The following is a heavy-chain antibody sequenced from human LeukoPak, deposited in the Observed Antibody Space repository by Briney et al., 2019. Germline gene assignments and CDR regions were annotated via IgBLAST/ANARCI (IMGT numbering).Heavy chain of an antibody. D-gene: IGHD5-18*01. CDR2: ISGSAHKI. CDR3: AGRVTGYSSGYVY. CDR1: GFTFSSSA. J-gene: IGHJ4*02. V-gene: IGHV3-23*01. Sequence: PGGSLRLSCAASGFTFSSSAMSWVRQAPEKGLDWVSVISGSAHKIRYADSVKGRFTISRDNSENIVYLQMNNLRAEDTAVYYCAGRVTGYSSGYVYWGQGTLVTVSS.